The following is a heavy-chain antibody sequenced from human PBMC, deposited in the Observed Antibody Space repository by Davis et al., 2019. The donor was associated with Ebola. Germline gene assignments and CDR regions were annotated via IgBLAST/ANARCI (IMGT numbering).Heavy chain of an antibody. Sequence: MPLETLSLTCTVSDGSISSYYWSWIRQPPGKGLDWIGYIYYSESTNYNPSLKSRVSISIDTSKKQFSLKLTSVTAADTAVYYCARGPTRYYFDNWGQGTLVTVSP. CDR1: DGSISSYY. CDR3: ARGPTRYYFDN. V-gene: IGHV4-59*08. CDR2: IYYSEST. J-gene: IGHJ4*02.